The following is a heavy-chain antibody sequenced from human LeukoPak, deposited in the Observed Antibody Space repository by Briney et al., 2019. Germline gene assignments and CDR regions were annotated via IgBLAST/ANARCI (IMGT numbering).Heavy chain of an antibody. CDR2: IWYDGSNK. D-gene: IGHD3-22*01. CDR1: GFTFSSYG. V-gene: IGHV3-33*01. J-gene: IGHJ4*02. CDR3: ARDGFTYYYDSSGYYLDY. Sequence: GGSLRLSCAASGFTFSSYGMHWVRQAPGKGLEWVAVIWYDGSNKYYADSVKGRFTISRDNSKNTLYLQMNSLRAEDTAVYYCARDGFTYYYDSSGYYLDYWGQGTLVTVSS.